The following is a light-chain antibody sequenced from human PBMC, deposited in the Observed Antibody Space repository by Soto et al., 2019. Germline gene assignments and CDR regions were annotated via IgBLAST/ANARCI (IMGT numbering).Light chain of an antibody. CDR1: QSVSSSY. Sequence: DIVLTPSPGTLSLSPGARATLSCRASQSVSSSYLAWYQQKPGQAPRLLIYDASNRATGIPARFSGSGSGTDFTLTISRLEPEDFAVYYCQQYGSSPRTFGQGTKVDI. V-gene: IGKV3-20*01. J-gene: IGKJ1*01. CDR3: QQYGSSPRT. CDR2: DAS.